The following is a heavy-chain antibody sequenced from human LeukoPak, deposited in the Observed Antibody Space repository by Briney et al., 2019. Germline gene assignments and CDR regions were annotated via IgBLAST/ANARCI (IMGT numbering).Heavy chain of an antibody. D-gene: IGHD3-22*01. CDR3: ARDLYYYDSSGYSPGY. Sequence: GRSLRLSCAASGFIFSNYPMHWVRQAPGKGLEWVAVISYDGSNKYYADSVKGRFTISRDNSKNTLYLQMNSLRAEDTAVYYCARDLYYYDSSGYSPGYWGQGTLVTVSS. V-gene: IGHV3-30-3*01. CDR2: ISYDGSNK. J-gene: IGHJ4*02. CDR1: GFIFSNYP.